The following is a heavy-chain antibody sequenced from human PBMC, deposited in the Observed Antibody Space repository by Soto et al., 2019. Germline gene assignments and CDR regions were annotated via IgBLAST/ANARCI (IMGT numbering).Heavy chain of an antibody. V-gene: IGHV1-46*02. Sequence: ASVKVSCKASEYTFDNYYIHWVRQAPGQGLEWMGIISPSGSGTIYAQNFQGRVSMTRDRSTTTAYMELSSLRSEDTAVYYCATLDTAMVDWYFDLWGRGTLVTVS. D-gene: IGHD5-18*01. CDR3: ATLDTAMVDWYFDL. CDR1: EYTFDNYY. J-gene: IGHJ2*01. CDR2: ISPSGSGT.